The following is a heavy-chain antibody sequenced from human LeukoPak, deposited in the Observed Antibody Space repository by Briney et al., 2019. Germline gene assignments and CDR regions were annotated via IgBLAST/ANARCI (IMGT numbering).Heavy chain of an antibody. Sequence: GGSLRLSCAASGFTFIIYWMSWVRQAPGKGRGWVANIKQDGSEKYYVDSVKGRFTISRDNAKNSLYLQMNSLRAEDTAVYYCAKLDGSGYYYEGSEQLGYWGQGTLVTVSS. CDR2: IKQDGSEK. V-gene: IGHV3-7*01. CDR3: AKLDGSGYYYEGSEQLGY. J-gene: IGHJ4*02. CDR1: GFTFIIYW. D-gene: IGHD3-22*01.